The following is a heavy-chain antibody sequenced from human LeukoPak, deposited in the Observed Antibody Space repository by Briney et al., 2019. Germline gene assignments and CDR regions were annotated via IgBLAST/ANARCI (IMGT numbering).Heavy chain of an antibody. D-gene: IGHD4-23*01. CDR1: GGSISSYY. V-gene: IGHV4-59*01. Sequence: SETLSLTCTDSGGSISSYYWSWIRQPPGKGLEWIGYIYYSGSTNYNPSLKSRVTISVDTSKNQFSLKLSSVTAADTAVYYCARGEAGGNSFLVGGYYFYMDVWGKGTMVTISS. CDR3: ARGEAGGNSFLVGGYYFYMDV. J-gene: IGHJ6*03. CDR2: IYYSGST.